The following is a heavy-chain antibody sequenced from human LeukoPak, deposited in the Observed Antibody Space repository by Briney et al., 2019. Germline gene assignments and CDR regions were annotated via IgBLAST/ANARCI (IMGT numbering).Heavy chain of an antibody. V-gene: IGHV4-34*01. Sequence: SETLSLTCAVYGGSFSGYYWSWIRQPPGKGLEWIGEINHSGSTNYNPSLKSRVTISVDTSKNQFSLKLSSVTAADTAVYYCASQNGWFGSNLDYWGQGTLVIVSS. CDR1: GGSFSGYY. CDR3: ASQNGWFGSNLDY. CDR2: INHSGST. J-gene: IGHJ4*02. D-gene: IGHD3-10*01.